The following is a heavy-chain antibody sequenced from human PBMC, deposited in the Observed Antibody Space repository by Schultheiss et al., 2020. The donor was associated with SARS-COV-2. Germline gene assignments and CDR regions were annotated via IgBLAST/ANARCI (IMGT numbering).Heavy chain of an antibody. CDR2: IHPRGGDT. V-gene: IGHV1-46*01. J-gene: IGHJ5*02. CDR1: GYTFTSYG. CDR3: AREGYRGGNWLDR. Sequence: ASVKVSCKASGYTFTSYGISWVRQAPGQGLEWMGTIHPRGGDTRYTQKFQGRVTMTRDTSTSTVYMELTSLRSDDTAVYFCAREGYRGGNWLDRWGQGTLVTVSS. D-gene: IGHD5-24*01.